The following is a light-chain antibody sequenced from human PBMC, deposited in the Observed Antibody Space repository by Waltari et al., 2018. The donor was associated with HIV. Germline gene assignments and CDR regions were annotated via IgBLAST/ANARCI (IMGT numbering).Light chain of an antibody. CDR1: QSVSSF. J-gene: IGKJ4*01. CDR2: DAS. V-gene: IGKV3-11*01. Sequence: IVFTQSPATLSLSPGERATLSCSASQSVSSFLAWYQQRPGQAPRLLIIDASNRATGIPARFSGSGSGTDFTLTISSLEPEDFAVYYCQQRVNWPPLSFGGGTKVEIK. CDR3: QQRVNWPPLS.